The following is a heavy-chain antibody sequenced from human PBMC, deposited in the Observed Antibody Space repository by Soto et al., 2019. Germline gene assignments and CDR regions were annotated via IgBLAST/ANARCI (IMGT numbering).Heavy chain of an antibody. CDR2: IYYSGST. CDR3: ASSGGDDWFDP. CDR1: GGSISSYY. J-gene: IGHJ5*02. D-gene: IGHD3-16*01. Sequence: PSETLSLTCTVSGGSISSYYWSWIRQPPGKGLEWIGYIYYSGSTNYNPSLKSRVTISVDTSKNQFSLKLSSVTAADTAVYYCASSGGDDWFDPWGQGTLVTVSS. V-gene: IGHV4-59*12.